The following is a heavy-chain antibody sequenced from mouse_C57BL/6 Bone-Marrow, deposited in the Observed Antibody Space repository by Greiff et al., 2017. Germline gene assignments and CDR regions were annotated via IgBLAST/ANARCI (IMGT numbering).Heavy chain of an antibody. J-gene: IGHJ4*01. CDR3: ARPGPRDY. Sequence: QVQLQQSGAELVKPGASVKMSCKASGYTFTSYWITWVKQSPGQGLEWIGDFYPGSGSTTSNEKFKSKATLAVDTSSSTAYMQLSSLTSEDAAVYDCARPGPRDYWGQGTSVTVSS. D-gene: IGHD3-1*01. V-gene: IGHV1-55*01. CDR1: GYTFTSYW. CDR2: FYPGSGST.